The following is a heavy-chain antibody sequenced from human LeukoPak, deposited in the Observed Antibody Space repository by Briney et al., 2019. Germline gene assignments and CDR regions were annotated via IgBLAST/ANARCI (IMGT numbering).Heavy chain of an antibody. V-gene: IGHV4-39*01. Sequence: SETLSLTCTVSGGSISTSSYYWGWICQPPGKGLEWIGNMYYGGTTYYDPSLKSRVTMSVDTSKNQFSLRLTSVAAADTAVYYCAARAATGTIVDSWGQGTLVTVSS. D-gene: IGHD6-13*01. J-gene: IGHJ4*02. CDR2: MYYGGTT. CDR3: AARAATGTIVDS. CDR1: GGSISTSSYY.